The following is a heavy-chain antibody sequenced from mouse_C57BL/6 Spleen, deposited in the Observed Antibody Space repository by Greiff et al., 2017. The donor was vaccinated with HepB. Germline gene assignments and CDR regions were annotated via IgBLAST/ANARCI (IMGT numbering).Heavy chain of an antibody. CDR2: IDPSDSYT. Sequence: QVQLQQPGAELVMPGASVKLSCKASGYTFTSYWMHWVKQRPGQGLEWIGEIDPSDSYTNYNQKFKGKSTLTVDKSSSTAYKQLSSLTYEDSAVYYCSRRGGESPDYWGQGTTLTVSS. CDR1: GYTFTSYW. J-gene: IGHJ2*01. CDR3: SRRGGESPDY. V-gene: IGHV1-69*01.